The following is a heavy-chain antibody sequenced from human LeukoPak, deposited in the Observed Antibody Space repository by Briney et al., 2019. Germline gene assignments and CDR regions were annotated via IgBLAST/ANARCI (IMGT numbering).Heavy chain of an antibody. J-gene: IGHJ3*02. Sequence: GESLKISCKGSGYSFTSYWIGWVRQMPGKGLEWMGIIYPGDSDTRYSPSFQGQVTISADKSISTAYLQWSSLKASDTAMYYCARRELLWFGESTDAFDIWGQGTMVTVSS. CDR3: ARRELLWFGESTDAFDI. CDR2: IYPGDSDT. D-gene: IGHD3-10*01. V-gene: IGHV5-51*01. CDR1: GYSFTSYW.